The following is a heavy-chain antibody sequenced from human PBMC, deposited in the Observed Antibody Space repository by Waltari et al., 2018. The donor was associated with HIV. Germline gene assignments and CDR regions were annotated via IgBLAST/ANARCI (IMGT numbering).Heavy chain of an antibody. D-gene: IGHD2-21*01. CDR3: ARDRGGAVDY. CDR1: GGSITTYY. J-gene: IGHJ4*02. Sequence: QLQLQESGPGLVKPSETLSLTCTVSGGSITTYYWSWIRQPPGKGLEWIGYVSSVGDTNYNPSLKSRVTISLDRSKNQFSLNLKSISAADTAVYYCARDRGGAVDYWGRGTLVTVSS. V-gene: IGHV4-59*01. CDR2: VSSVGDT.